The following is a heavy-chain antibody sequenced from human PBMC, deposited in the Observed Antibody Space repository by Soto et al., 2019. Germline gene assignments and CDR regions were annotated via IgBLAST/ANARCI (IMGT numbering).Heavy chain of an antibody. D-gene: IGHD1-26*01. CDR3: ARQAYSGSYSRGGFDY. V-gene: IGHV4-59*08. CDR2: IYYSGST. CDR1: GGSISSYY. J-gene: IGHJ4*02. Sequence: QVQLQESGPGLVKPSETLSLTCTVSGGSISSYYWSWIRQPPGKGLEWIGYIYYSGSTNYNPSRKSRVTISVDTSKNQFSLKLSSVTDADTAVYYCARQAYSGSYSRGGFDYWGQGTLVTVSS.